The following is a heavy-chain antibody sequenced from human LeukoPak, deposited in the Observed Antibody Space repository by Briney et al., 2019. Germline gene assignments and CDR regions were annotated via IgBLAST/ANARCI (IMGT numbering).Heavy chain of an antibody. CDR3: ARGDIAGSGWYGGDY. J-gene: IGHJ4*02. CDR1: GDSVSRHF. CDR2: ISNSGNT. Sequence: SETLSLTCSVSGDSVSRHFWTWIRQPPGKGLEWLGYISNSGNTKYNPSLRGRVTMSVDTPRNQFSVTLSSVTSADTAMYYCARGDIAGSGWYGGDYWGQGTLVIVSS. V-gene: IGHV4-59*02. D-gene: IGHD6-19*01.